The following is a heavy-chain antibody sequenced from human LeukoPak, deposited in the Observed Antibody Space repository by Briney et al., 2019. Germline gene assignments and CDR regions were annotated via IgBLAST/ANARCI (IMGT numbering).Heavy chain of an antibody. CDR2: IYYSGST. CDR1: GGSISSYY. V-gene: IGHV4-59*01. D-gene: IGHD3-3*01. Sequence: SETLSLTCTVSGGSISSYYWSWIRQPPGKGLEWIGYIYYSGSTNYNPSLKSRVTISVDTSKNQFSLKLSSVTAADTAVYYCARVLSFWSGYLPYDAFDIWGQGTMVTVSS. J-gene: IGHJ3*02. CDR3: ARVLSFWSGYLPYDAFDI.